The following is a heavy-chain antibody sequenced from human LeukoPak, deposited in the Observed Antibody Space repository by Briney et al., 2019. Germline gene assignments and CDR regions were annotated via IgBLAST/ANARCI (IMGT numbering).Heavy chain of an antibody. V-gene: IGHV3-23*01. Sequence: GGSLRLSCADSGFTFSSYAMSWVRQAPGKGLEWVSVISGSGDSIYYADSVKGRFTIYRDNSRNTLYLQMSSLRVEDTAVYYCTQERPYFDPWGQGTLVTVSS. CDR3: TQERPYFDP. CDR2: ISGSGDSI. CDR1: GFTFSSYA. J-gene: IGHJ5*02.